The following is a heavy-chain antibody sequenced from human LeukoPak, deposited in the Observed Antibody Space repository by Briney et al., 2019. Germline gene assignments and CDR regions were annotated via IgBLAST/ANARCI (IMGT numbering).Heavy chain of an antibody. D-gene: IGHD6-13*01. V-gene: IGHV1-24*01. Sequence: VASVKVSCKVSGYTLTELSMHWVRQAPGKGLEWMGGFDPEDGETIYAQKFQGRVTMTEDTSTDTAYMELGSLRSEDTAVYYCATAPSGSWSSSWVDYWGQGTLVTVSS. CDR3: ATAPSGSWSSSWVDY. J-gene: IGHJ4*02. CDR2: FDPEDGET. CDR1: GYTLTELS.